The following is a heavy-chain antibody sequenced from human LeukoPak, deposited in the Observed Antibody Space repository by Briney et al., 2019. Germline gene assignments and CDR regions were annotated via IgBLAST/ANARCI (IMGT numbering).Heavy chain of an antibody. CDR2: INHSGST. D-gene: IGHD5-24*01. V-gene: IGHV4-34*01. J-gene: IGHJ3*02. CDR3: ARCDGHDAFDI. Sequence: SETLSLTCAVYGGSFSGYYWSWIRQPPGKGLEWLGEINHSGSTNYNPSLKSRVTISVDTSKNQFSLKLSSVTAADTAVYYCARCDGHDAFDIWGQGTMVTVSS. CDR1: GGSFSGYY.